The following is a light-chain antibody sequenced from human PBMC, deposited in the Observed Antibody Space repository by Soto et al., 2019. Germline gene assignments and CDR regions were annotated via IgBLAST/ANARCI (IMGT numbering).Light chain of an antibody. CDR2: DVS. J-gene: IGLJ2*01. CDR3: SSYTSSSTVV. CDR1: SSDVGGYNY. V-gene: IGLV2-14*01. Sequence: QSALTQPASVSGSPGQSITISCTGTSSDVGGYNYVSWYQQHPGKAPKLMIYDVSNRPSGVSNRVSGSKSGNTASLTISGLQAEDEADYSCSSYTSSSTVVFGGGTKVTVL.